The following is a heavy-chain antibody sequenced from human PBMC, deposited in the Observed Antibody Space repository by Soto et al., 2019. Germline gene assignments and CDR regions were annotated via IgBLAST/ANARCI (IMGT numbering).Heavy chain of an antibody. CDR1: GFTFSSYS. CDR3: ARHEISSSGYFDY. D-gene: IGHD6-6*01. CDR2: ISSSSTI. J-gene: IGHJ4*02. Sequence: PGGSLRLSCAASGFTFSSYSMNWVRQAPGKGLEWVSYISSSSTIYYADSVKGRFTISRDNAKNSLYLQMNSLRAEDTAVYYCARHEISSSGYFDYWGQGTLVTVSS. V-gene: IGHV3-48*01.